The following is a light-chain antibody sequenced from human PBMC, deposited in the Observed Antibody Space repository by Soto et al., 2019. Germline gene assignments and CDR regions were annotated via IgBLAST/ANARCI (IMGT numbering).Light chain of an antibody. Sequence: DIVMTQSPDSLAVSLGERATINCKSSQSVLYSSNNKNYLVWYQQKPGQPPKLLIYWASTRESGVPDQFSGSGSGTDFTLTISSLQAEDVAVYYCQQYYNTPITFGQGTRLEIK. CDR1: QSVLYSSNNKNY. CDR3: QQYYNTPIT. V-gene: IGKV4-1*01. J-gene: IGKJ5*01. CDR2: WAS.